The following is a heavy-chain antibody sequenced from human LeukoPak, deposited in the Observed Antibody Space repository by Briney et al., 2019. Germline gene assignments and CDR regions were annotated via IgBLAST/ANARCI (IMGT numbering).Heavy chain of an antibody. J-gene: IGHJ4*02. CDR3: ATGDYDYGDYLDY. D-gene: IGHD4-17*01. V-gene: IGHV1-69*04. Sequence: SVKVSCKASGGTFSSYAISWVRQAPGQGLEWMGRIIPILGIANYAQKFQGRVTITADKSTSTAYMELSSLRSEDTAVYYCATGDYDYGDYLDYWGQGTLVTVSS. CDR1: GGTFSSYA. CDR2: IIPILGIA.